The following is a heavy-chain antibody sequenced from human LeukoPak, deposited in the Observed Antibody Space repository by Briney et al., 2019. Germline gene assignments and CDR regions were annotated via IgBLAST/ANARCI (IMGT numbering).Heavy chain of an antibody. CDR1: GFTFSSYG. Sequence: TGGSLRLSCAASGFTFSSYGMHWVRQAPGKGLEWVAVISYDGTNKYYADSVKGRFTISRDNSKNTLYLQMNSLRAEDTAVYYCATSRTFDYWGQGTLVTVSS. CDR2: ISYDGTNK. V-gene: IGHV3-30*03. J-gene: IGHJ4*02. CDR3: ATSRTFDY. D-gene: IGHD1-1*01.